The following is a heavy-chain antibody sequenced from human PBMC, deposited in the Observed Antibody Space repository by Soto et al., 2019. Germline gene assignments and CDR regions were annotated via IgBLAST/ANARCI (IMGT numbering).Heavy chain of an antibody. V-gene: IGHV4-61*01. CDR3: ARYRREAVAGYTLDN. J-gene: IGHJ4*02. CDR1: GVSVTRTSFY. CDR2: FHYGGRT. Sequence: SETLSLTCTVSGVSVTRTSFYWSWIRQAPGKGLEWIGYFHYGGRTNYNPSLKSRVTISEDTSKSQFSLKVNSMTAADTAVYYCARYRREAVAGYTLDNWGQGILVTVPS. D-gene: IGHD6-13*01.